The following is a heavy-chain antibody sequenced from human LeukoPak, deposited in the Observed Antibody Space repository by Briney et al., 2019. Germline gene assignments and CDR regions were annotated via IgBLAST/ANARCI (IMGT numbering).Heavy chain of an antibody. Sequence: SETLSLTCPVSGGSITSYHWNWIRQAPGKGLEWIGYISYSGSTSYNPSLKSRVTISMDTSKNQFSLKLSSVTAADTAVYYCARGGGTFDYWGQGTLVTVSS. CDR1: GGSITSYH. D-gene: IGHD6-25*01. J-gene: IGHJ4*02. V-gene: IGHV4-59*12. CDR3: ARGGGTFDY. CDR2: ISYSGST.